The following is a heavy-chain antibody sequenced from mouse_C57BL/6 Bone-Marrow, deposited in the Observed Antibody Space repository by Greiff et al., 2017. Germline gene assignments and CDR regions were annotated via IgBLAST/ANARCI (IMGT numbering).Heavy chain of an antibody. J-gene: IGHJ4*01. CDR3: VRHEAIRLRRGARDY. CDR2: IRSKSNNYAT. V-gene: IGHV10-1*01. Sequence: EVQRVESGGGLVQPKGSLKLSCAASGFSFNTYAMNWVRQAPGKGLEWVARIRSKSNNYATYYADSVKDRFTISRDDSESMLYLQMNNLKTEDTAMYYCVRHEAIRLRRGARDYWGQGTSVTVSS. D-gene: IGHD2-4*01. CDR1: GFSFNTYA.